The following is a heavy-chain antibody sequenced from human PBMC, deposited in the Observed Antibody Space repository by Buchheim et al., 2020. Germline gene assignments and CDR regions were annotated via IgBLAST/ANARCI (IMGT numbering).Heavy chain of an antibody. Sequence: QLQLQESGPGLVKPSETLSLTCTVSGGPISSSSYYWGWIRQPPGKGLEWIGSIYYSGSTYYNPSLKSRVTISVDTSKNQFSLKLSSVTAADTAVYYCARLNTNHYDFWSGYPTGYYYYYMDVWGKGTT. J-gene: IGHJ6*03. CDR2: IYYSGST. CDR1: GGPISSSSYY. CDR3: ARLNTNHYDFWSGYPTGYYYYYMDV. D-gene: IGHD3-3*01. V-gene: IGHV4-39*01.